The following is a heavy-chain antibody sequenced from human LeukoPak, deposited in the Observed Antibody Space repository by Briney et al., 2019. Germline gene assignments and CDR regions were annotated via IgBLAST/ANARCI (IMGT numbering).Heavy chain of an antibody. J-gene: IGHJ4*02. Sequence: HRASVKVSCKASGYTFTGYYMHWVRQAPGQGLEWMGWINPNSGGTNYAQKFQGRVTMTRDTSINTAYMELSRLRSDDTAVYYCASGSVRGVISPLDYWGQGTLVTVSS. CDR2: INPNSGGT. CDR1: GYTFTGYY. D-gene: IGHD3-10*01. V-gene: IGHV1-2*02. CDR3: ASGSVRGVISPLDY.